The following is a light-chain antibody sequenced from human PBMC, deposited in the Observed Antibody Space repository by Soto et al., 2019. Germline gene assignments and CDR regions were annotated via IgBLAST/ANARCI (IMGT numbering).Light chain of an antibody. CDR3: QSYDYSRSGYV. J-gene: IGLJ1*01. V-gene: IGLV1-40*01. CDR2: ANI. Sequence: SVLTQPHSVSGAPGQRVTISCTGSSSNIGAGSDVHWYQQLPGTVPKLRIFANINRPSGVPDRFSASKSGTSASLAITGLQADYEADYYCQSYDYSRSGYVLGTGTKRTVL. CDR1: SSNIGAGSD.